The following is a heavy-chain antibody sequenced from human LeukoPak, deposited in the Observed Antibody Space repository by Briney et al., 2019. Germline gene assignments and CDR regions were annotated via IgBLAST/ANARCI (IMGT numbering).Heavy chain of an antibody. V-gene: IGHV4-59*08. CDR2: IYYSGST. Sequence: SETLSLTCTVSGGSISSYYWSWIRQPPGKGLEWIGYIYYSGSTNYNPSLKSRVTISVDTSKNQFSLKLSSVTASDTAVYYCAKHRIVRQGPVPFDYWGQGTLVTVSS. J-gene: IGHJ4*02. CDR3: AKHRIVRQGPVPFDY. CDR1: GGSISSYY. D-gene: IGHD3-16*02.